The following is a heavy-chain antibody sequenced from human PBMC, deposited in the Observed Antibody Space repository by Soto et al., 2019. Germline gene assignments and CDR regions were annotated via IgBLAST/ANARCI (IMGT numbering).Heavy chain of an antibody. D-gene: IGHD2-8*01. CDR2: IKSETDGETT. J-gene: IGHJ4*02. CDR3: TTDLNGGFDY. CDR1: GFAFSNAW. V-gene: IGHV3-15*01. Sequence: EVQLVESGGGFVKPGGSLRVSCAASGFAFSNAWMSWVRQAPGKGLAWVGRIKSETDGETTDYVAPVKGRFTISRDDSKNTLYLQMNSLKIEDTAVYYCTTDLNGGFDYWGRGTLVTVSS.